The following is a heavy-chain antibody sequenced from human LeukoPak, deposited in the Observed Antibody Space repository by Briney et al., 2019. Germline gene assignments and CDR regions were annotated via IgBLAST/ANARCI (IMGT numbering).Heavy chain of an antibody. CDR1: GFTFSSYG. V-gene: IGHV3-33*01. Sequence: GGSLRLSCAASGFTFSSYGMHWVRQSPGKGLEWVAVIWYDRSNKYYADSVKGRFTISRDNSKNTLHLQMNSLRAEDTAVYYCARDSPYLDYWGQGTLVTVSS. CDR2: IWYDRSNK. J-gene: IGHJ4*02. CDR3: ARDSPYLDY.